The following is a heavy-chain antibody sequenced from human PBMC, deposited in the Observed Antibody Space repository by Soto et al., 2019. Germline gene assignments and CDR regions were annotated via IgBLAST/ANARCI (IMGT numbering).Heavy chain of an antibody. CDR3: ARRYGSGWYERGSMDV. CDR1: GFTFSSYG. V-gene: IGHV3-33*01. J-gene: IGHJ6*02. D-gene: IGHD6-19*01. CDR2: IWYDGSNK. Sequence: QVQLVESGGGVVQPGRSLRLSCAASGFTFSSYGMHWVRQAPGKGLEWVAVIWYDGSNKYYADSVKGRFTISRDNSKNTLYLQMNSLRAEDTAVYYCARRYGSGWYERGSMDVWGQGTTVTVSS.